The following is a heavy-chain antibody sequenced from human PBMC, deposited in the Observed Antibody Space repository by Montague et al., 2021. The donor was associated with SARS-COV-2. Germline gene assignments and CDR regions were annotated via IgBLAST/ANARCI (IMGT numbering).Heavy chain of an antibody. CDR2: IYYNGGT. CDR3: ARATAVGGAVSWFDP. Sequence: SETLSLTCTVSGGSISSHFWSFIRQPPGKGLEWIGYIYYNGGTNDNPSLRSRLTMSVDTSKNQFSLQLSSMTPADTAVYFCARATAVGGAVSWFDPWGQGTLVTVSS. D-gene: IGHD3-16*01. CDR1: GGSISSHF. V-gene: IGHV4-59*11. J-gene: IGHJ5*02.